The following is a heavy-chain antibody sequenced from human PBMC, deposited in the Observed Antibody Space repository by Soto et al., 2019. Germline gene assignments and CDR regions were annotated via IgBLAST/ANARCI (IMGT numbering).Heavy chain of an antibody. J-gene: IGHJ3*02. CDR3: QSYCSGGSCYRTNAFDI. CDR2: ISGSGGNT. CDR1: GFTFSSYA. Sequence: GSLRLSCAASGFTFSSYAMSWVRQAPGKGLEWVSAISGSGGNTYYADSVKGRFTISRDNSKNTLYLQMNSLRAEDTAIYYCQSYCSGGSCYRTNAFDIWGQGTMVTVSS. D-gene: IGHD2-15*01. V-gene: IGHV3-23*01.